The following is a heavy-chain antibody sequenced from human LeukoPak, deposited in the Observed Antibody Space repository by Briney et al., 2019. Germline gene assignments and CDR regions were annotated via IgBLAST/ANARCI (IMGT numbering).Heavy chain of an antibody. Sequence: GGSLRLSCAASGFTVSSNYMSWVRQAPGKGLEWVSVIYSGGSTYYADSVMGRFTISRDNSKNTLYLQMNSLRAEDTAVYYCARGTSSGWPRVGDYWGQGTLVTVSS. CDR2: IYSGGST. CDR1: GFTVSSNY. J-gene: IGHJ4*02. CDR3: ARGTSSGWPRVGDY. D-gene: IGHD6-19*01. V-gene: IGHV3-53*01.